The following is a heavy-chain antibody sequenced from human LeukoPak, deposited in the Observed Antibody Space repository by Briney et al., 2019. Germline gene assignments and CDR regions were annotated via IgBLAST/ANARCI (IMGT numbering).Heavy chain of an antibody. CDR1: GGSISSGGYY. V-gene: IGHV4-31*03. J-gene: IGHJ4*02. D-gene: IGHD3-3*02. CDR2: IYYSGST. CDR3: ARGSFGVVTPFDY. Sequence: SETLSLTCTVSGGSISSGGYYWSWIRQHPGKGLEWIGYIYYSGSTYYNPSLKSRVTISVDTSKNQFSLKLSSVTAADTAVYYCARGSFGVVTPFDYWGQGTLVTVSS.